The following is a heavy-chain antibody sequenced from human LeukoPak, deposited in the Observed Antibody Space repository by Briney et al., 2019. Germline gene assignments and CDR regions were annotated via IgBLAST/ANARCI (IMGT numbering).Heavy chain of an antibody. CDR2: IKTNADGGAP. V-gene: IGHV3-15*01. Sequence: GGSLRLSCAVSGFTFKNAYMTWVRQAPGKGLEWVGRIKTNADGGAPDYAAPVEGSFSISRDDSKNTLYLQMDSLKVEDTGVYFCTRPLGGIDIFDYWGQGTLVTVSS. CDR3: TRPLGGIDIFDY. CDR1: GFTFKNAY. D-gene: IGHD2-15*01. J-gene: IGHJ4*02.